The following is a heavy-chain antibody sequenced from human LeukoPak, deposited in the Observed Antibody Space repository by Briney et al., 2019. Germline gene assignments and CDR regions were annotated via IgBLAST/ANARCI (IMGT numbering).Heavy chain of an antibody. V-gene: IGHV3-21*06. CDR1: GFTFSSYA. Sequence: GGSLRLSCAASGFTFSSYAINWVRQAPGKGLEWVSSISSSSSYMYYADSVKGRFTISRDNAKNSLYLQMNSLRAEDTAVYYCARDRDVPAIGMDVWGQGTTVTVSS. CDR2: ISSSSSYM. J-gene: IGHJ6*02. CDR3: ARDRDVPAIGMDV.